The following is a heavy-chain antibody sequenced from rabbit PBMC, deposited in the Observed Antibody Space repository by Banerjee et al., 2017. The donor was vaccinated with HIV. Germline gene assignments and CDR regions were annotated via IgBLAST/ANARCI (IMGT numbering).Heavy chain of an antibody. J-gene: IGHJ6*01. CDR1: GFSFSNKYV. CDR3: ARGISGSGAMDL. D-gene: IGHD1-1*01. V-gene: IGHV1S45*01. Sequence: QEQLEESGGDLVKPEGSLTLTCTASGFSFSNKYVMCWVRQAPGKGLEWIACINTSSGNTVYATWAKGRFTISRTSSTTVALQMTSLTAADTATYFCARGISGSGAMDLWGPGTLVTVS. CDR2: INTSSGNT.